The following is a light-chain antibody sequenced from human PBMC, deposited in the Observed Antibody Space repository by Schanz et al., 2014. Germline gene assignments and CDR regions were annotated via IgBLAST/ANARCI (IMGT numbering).Light chain of an antibody. CDR3: QQYGDSPWT. V-gene: IGKV3-20*01. CDR2: DAS. CDR1: QSVRSTY. J-gene: IGKJ1*01. Sequence: EIVLTQSSGTLSLSPGERATFSCRASQSVRSTYFAWYQQIPGQAPRLLIHDASKRATGIAARFSGSGSGADFTLTISRLEPQDFGVYYCQQYGDSPWTFGQGTKVEMK.